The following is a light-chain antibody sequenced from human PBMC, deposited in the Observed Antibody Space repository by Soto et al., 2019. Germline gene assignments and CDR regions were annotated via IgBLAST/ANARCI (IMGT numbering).Light chain of an antibody. V-gene: IGLV1-36*01. CDR3: AAWDDRLHGYV. CDR1: SSNIGNNA. J-gene: IGLJ1*01. CDR2: YDD. Sequence: QPVLTQPPSVSEAPRQRVTISCSGSSSNIGNNAVNWYQQLPGKTPKLLMYYDDLLPSGGSDRFSGLTSGISASLAISGLQSEDVADSYCAAWDDRLHGYVFGTGTKLTVL.